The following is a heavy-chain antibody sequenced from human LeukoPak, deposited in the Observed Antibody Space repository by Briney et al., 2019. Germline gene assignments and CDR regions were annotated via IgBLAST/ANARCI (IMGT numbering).Heavy chain of an antibody. D-gene: IGHD2-15*01. V-gene: IGHV1-69*05. Sequence: GASLKVTCKASGGTFSSYAISWVRQAPGQGLEWMGGIIPIFGTANYAQNYQGRVTITTEESTRTSYKKLSSLRPEDTAVYFCASLVDGDYFDYWGQGALVTVSS. CDR2: IIPIFGTA. J-gene: IGHJ4*02. CDR3: ASLVDGDYFDY. CDR1: GGTFSSYA.